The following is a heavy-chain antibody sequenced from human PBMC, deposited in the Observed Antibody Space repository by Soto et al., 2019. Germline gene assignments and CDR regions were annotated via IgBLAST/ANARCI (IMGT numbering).Heavy chain of an antibody. CDR3: ARSGVTGIVIPSHWFDP. Sequence: SETLSLTCTVSGDSIGGVGYWSWIRQFPGRGLEWIGCISSSGSTYYNPALNNRTSLSLDTSQNQFSLKLLSVTAADTAIYYCARSGVTGIVIPSHWFDPWGQGTLVTVSS. D-gene: IGHD2-21*02. V-gene: IGHV4-31*03. J-gene: IGHJ5*02. CDR1: GDSIGGVGY. CDR2: ISSSGST.